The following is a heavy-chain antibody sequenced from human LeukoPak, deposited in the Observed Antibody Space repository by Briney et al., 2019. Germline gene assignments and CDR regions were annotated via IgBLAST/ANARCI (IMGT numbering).Heavy chain of an antibody. CDR2: IHHSGST. Sequence: SETLSLTCSVAGASISSSYWSWIRQPPGKGLEWIGYIHHSGSTNYNPSLKSRVTMSVDTSRKQFSLELSSVTAADTAVYYCARAYSIAAVFDYWGQGTLVSVSS. CDR1: GASISSSY. V-gene: IGHV4-59*01. D-gene: IGHD6-13*01. CDR3: ARAYSIAAVFDY. J-gene: IGHJ4*02.